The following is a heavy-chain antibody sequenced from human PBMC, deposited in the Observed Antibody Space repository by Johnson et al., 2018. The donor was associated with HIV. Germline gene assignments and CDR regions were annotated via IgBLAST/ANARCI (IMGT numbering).Heavy chain of an antibody. Sequence: QVQLVESGGGVVQPGGSLRLSCAASGFTFSTYGMHWVRQAPGKGLEWVAFIRYDGSNKYYADSVKGRFTISRDNSKNTVYLQMNSLKAEDTAVYYCTTGSCIDGVCYAFDVWGQGTMVTVSS. CDR2: IRYDGSNK. D-gene: IGHD2-8*01. CDR1: GFTFSTYG. CDR3: TTGSCIDGVCYAFDV. V-gene: IGHV3-30*02. J-gene: IGHJ3*01.